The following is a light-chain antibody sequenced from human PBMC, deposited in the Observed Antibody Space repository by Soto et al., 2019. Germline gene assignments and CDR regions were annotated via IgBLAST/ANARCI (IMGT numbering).Light chain of an antibody. J-gene: IGKJ3*01. V-gene: IGKV1-5*01. CDR2: DGS. Sequence: DIQMTQSPSTLSASVGDRVIITCRASQSISSWLAWYQQKPGKAPKLLVYDGSSLEGGVPSSFSGSGSGTEFTLTISSLQPDDFATYYCQQYNSYPFTFGPGTKVDIK. CDR3: QQYNSYPFT. CDR1: QSISSW.